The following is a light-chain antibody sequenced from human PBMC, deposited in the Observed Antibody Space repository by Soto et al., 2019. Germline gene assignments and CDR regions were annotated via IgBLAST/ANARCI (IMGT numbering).Light chain of an antibody. V-gene: IGKV1-8*01. CDR1: QSISSY. CDR3: QQYCSYPPA. J-gene: IGKJ5*01. CDR2: AAS. Sequence: AIVMTQSPSTFSLSTGDRATITCRASQSISSYLAWYQQKPGQAPKLLIYAASTWATGVPSRFSGSGSGTDFTLTISSLESEDFATYYCQQYCSYPPAFGEGTRLEIK.